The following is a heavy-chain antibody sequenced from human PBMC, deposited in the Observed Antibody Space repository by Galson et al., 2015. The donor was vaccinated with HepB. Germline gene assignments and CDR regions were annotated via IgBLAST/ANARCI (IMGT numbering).Heavy chain of an antibody. J-gene: IGHJ4*02. CDR3: ARAAGDSSTYANDY. Sequence: TLSLTCTVSGASISSSLYYWVWVRQPPEKGLEWIGSIYYTGSTYYKSSLKSRVTISADMSKNQFSLKVNSVTAADTAVYYCARAAGDSSTYANDYWGQGALVTVSS. D-gene: IGHD5-18*01. CDR2: IYYTGST. CDR1: GASISSSLYY. V-gene: IGHV4-39*07.